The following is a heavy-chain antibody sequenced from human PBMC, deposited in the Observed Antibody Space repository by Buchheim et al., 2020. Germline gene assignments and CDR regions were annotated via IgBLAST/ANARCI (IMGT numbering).Heavy chain of an antibody. V-gene: IGHV3-33*03. CDR1: GFTFSSYG. CDR2: IWYDGSNK. Sequence: QVQLVESGGGVVQPGKSLRLSCAASGFTFSSYGMHWVRQAPGKGLEWVAVIWYDGSNKYYADSVKGRFTISRDNAKNSLYLQMNSLRAEDTAVYYCAKDSLDIVVVVAANYYYGMDVWGQGTT. CDR3: AKDSLDIVVVVAANYYYGMDV. D-gene: IGHD2-15*01. J-gene: IGHJ6*02.